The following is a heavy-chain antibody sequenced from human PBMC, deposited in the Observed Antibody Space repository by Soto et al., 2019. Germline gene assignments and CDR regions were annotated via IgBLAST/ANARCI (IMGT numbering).Heavy chain of an antibody. V-gene: IGHV4-59*01. CDR1: GGSISSFC. CDR3: ARSSFYGSSPLWFDP. Sequence: SETLSLTCTVSGGSISSFCWSWIRQPPGKGLEWIGHIYYNGFTTYNPSLKSRVTISVDTSKNQFSLELTSVTAADTAVYYCARSSFYGSSPLWFDPWGQGTLVTV. D-gene: IGHD3-10*01. CDR2: IYYNGFT. J-gene: IGHJ5*02.